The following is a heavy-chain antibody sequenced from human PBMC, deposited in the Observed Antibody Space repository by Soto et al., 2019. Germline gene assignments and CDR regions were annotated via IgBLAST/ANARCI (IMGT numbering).Heavy chain of an antibody. D-gene: IGHD3-16*01. J-gene: IGHJ5*02. CDR3: VRIRYQLPSSVLWLDP. CDR2: IDHVGGT. CDR1: GGFLSESY. Sequence: PSETLSLTCAVYGGFLSESYWTWIRQPPGKGLEWIGEIDHVGGTNYNPSLKSRVTMSVDTSQNQFSLRVISVTAAETAMYFCVRIRYQLPSSVLWLDPWGQGTPVTVSS. V-gene: IGHV4-34*01.